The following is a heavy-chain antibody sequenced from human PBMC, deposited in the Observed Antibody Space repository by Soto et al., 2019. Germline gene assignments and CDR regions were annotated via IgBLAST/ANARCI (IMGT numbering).Heavy chain of an antibody. CDR1: GFTFSSYA. J-gene: IGHJ4*01. D-gene: IGHD1-26*01. Sequence: EVQLLESGGGLVQPGGSLRLSCAASGFTFSSYAMSWVRQAPGKGLEWVSAISGSGGSTYYADSVKGRFTISRDNSKNKLYMQMNSLRAADKAVYYCAKTAGATQQDDYWGHGTLVTVSS. CDR2: ISGSGGST. CDR3: AKTAGATQQDDY. V-gene: IGHV3-23*01.